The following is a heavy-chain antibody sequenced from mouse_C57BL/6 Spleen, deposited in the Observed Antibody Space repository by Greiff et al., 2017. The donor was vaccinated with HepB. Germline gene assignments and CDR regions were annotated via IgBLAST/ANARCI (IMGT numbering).Heavy chain of an antibody. V-gene: IGHV1-54*01. Sequence: VQLQQSGAELVRPGTSVKVSCKASGYAFTNYLIEWVKQRPGQGLEWIGVINPGSGGTNYNEKFKGKATLTADKSSSTAYMQLSSLTSEDSAVYFCARSRGKYAMDYWGQGTSVTVSS. D-gene: IGHD3-1*01. CDR3: ARSRGKYAMDY. CDR2: INPGSGGT. J-gene: IGHJ4*01. CDR1: GYAFTNYL.